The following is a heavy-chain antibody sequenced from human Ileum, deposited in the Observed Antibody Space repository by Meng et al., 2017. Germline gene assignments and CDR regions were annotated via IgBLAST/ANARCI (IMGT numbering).Heavy chain of an antibody. D-gene: IGHD2-15*01. CDR1: GASMINGVS. CDR2: VHPSGST. Sequence: QVRLKARGPWLVLPPATLSLPCVVSGASMINGVSWSWGRQAPGKGLEWIGEVHPSGSTHYNPSLQSRVTLSIDNSKKLFSVSLRSVTSADTAVYYCVRHDYCSGRGETCYPHFDVWGQGALVTVSS. CDR3: VRHDYCSGRGETCYPHFDV. V-gene: IGHV4-4*03. J-gene: IGHJ4*02.